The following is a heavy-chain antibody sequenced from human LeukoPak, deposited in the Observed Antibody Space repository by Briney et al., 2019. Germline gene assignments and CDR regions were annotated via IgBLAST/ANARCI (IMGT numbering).Heavy chain of an antibody. CDR1: GYTFTSYD. CDR3: ARSRGYYDFWSGYYNSYYFDY. V-gene: IGHV1-8*01. CDR2: MNPNSGNT. D-gene: IGHD3-3*01. Sequence: ASVNVSCKASGYTFTSYDINWVRQAPGQGLEWMGWMNPNSGNTGHAQKFQGRVTMTRSTSISTAYMELSSLRSEDTAVYYCARSRGYYDFWSGYYNSYYFDYWGQGTLVTVSS. J-gene: IGHJ4*02.